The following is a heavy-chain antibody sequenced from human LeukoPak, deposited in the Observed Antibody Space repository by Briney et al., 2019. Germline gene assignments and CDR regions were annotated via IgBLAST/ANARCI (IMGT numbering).Heavy chain of an antibody. CDR1: GGSISSGDYY. Sequence: SQTLSLTCTVSGGSISSGDYYWSWIRQPPGKGLEWIGYIYYSGSTYYNPSLKSRVTISLDTSKNQFSLNLSSVTAADTAVYYCARTSTYYDFWCGYRDFDYRGQGTLVTVSS. J-gene: IGHJ4*02. CDR2: IYYSGST. V-gene: IGHV4-30-4*08. D-gene: IGHD3-3*01. CDR3: ARTSTYYDFWCGYRDFDY.